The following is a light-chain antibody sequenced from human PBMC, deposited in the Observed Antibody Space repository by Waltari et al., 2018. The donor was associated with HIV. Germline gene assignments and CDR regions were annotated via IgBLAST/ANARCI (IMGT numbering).Light chain of an antibody. J-gene: IGLJ3*02. Sequence: QSALTQPPSASGPPEHSLPISYPRSRSNIDINTVSSYQPLPGRAPKVFIYSNAAWPSGVAARFSGSKYGTSASLAISGLQSDDEDDYYCATWDNNMSGWVFGGGTKVTVL. CDR2: SNA. CDR1: RSNIDINT. CDR3: ATWDNNMSGWV. V-gene: IGLV1-44*01.